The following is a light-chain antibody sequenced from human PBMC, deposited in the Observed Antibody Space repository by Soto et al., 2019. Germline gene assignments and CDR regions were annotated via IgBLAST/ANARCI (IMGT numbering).Light chain of an antibody. CDR3: QQYNSYPWT. J-gene: IGKJ1*01. CDR2: DAS. V-gene: IGKV1-5*01. CDR1: QSISNY. Sequence: DIQMTQSTSSLSASVGDRVTVTCRASQSISNYLNWYQQKPGKAPKLLIYDASSLESGVPSRFSGSGSGTEFTLTITSLQPDDFATYYCQQYNSYPWTFGQGTKVDIK.